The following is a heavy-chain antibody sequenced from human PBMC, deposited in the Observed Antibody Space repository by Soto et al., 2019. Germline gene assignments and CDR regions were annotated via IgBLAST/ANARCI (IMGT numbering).Heavy chain of an antibody. CDR2: ISAYNGNT. J-gene: IGHJ4*02. CDR3: ARVPQWLVGNYFDY. CDR1: GYTFTSYG. Sequence: GASVKVSCKASGYTFTSYGISCVRQAPGQGLEWMGWISAYNGNTNYAQKLQGRVTMTTDTSTSTAYMELRSLRSDDTAVYYCARVPQWLVGNYFDYWGQGTLVTVSS. V-gene: IGHV1-18*01. D-gene: IGHD6-19*01.